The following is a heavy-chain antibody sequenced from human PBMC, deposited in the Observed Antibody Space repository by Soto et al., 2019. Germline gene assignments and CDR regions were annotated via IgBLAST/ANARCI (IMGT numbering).Heavy chain of an antibody. D-gene: IGHD6-13*01. CDR2: ISGSGGST. J-gene: IGHJ4*02. Sequence: GGSLRLSCAASGFTFSSYAMSWVRQAPGKGLEWVSAISGSGGSTYYADSVKGRFTISRDNSKNTLYLQMNSLRAEDTAVYYCAKVSYPGPLEAGKGDFDYWGQGTLVTVSS. V-gene: IGHV3-23*01. CDR1: GFTFSSYA. CDR3: AKVSYPGPLEAGKGDFDY.